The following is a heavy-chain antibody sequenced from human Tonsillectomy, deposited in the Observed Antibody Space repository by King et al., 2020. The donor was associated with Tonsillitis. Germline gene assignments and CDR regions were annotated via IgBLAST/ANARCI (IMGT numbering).Heavy chain of an antibody. V-gene: IGHV1-8*01. Sequence: VQLVESGAEVKKPGASVKISCKASGYTFTSYDIKWVLQATGQGLEWMGWLNPNSGNSDYAQKCQFRVTMTRNTSISTAYMELSSLRSEDTAVYYCARAQYYDFWSGYYSYYYGIDVWSQGTTVTVSS. J-gene: IGHJ6*02. CDR3: ARAQYYDFWSGYYSYYYGIDV. CDR1: GYTFTSYD. CDR2: LNPNSGNS. D-gene: IGHD3-3*01.